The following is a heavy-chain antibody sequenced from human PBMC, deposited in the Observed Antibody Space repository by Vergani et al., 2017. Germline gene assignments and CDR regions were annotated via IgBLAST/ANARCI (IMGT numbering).Heavy chain of an antibody. CDR2: ISAYNGNT. Sequence: QVQLVQSGAEVKKPGASVKVSCKASGYTFTSYGISWVRQAPGQGLEWMGWISAYNGNTNYAQKLQGRVTMTTDTSTSTAYMELRSLRSDDTAVYYCARQVVDSSSWYGVYYYYGMDVWGQGTTVTVSS. CDR1: GYTFTSYG. V-gene: IGHV1-18*01. J-gene: IGHJ6*02. CDR3: ARQVVDSSSWYGVYYYYGMDV. D-gene: IGHD6-13*01.